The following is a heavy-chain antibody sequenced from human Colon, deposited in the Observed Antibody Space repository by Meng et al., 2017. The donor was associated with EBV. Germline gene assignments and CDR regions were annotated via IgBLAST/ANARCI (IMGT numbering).Heavy chain of an antibody. V-gene: IGHV6-1*01. CDR2: TYYRSKWYN. Sequence: QAQVSQLGPGPATLSPTRSLTGAISGDSVSSNSAAWNVIRQSPLRGIDWLGRTYYRSKWYNGYAVSVKSRITINPDTSKNQFSLQLTSVTPEDTAMCSCARSGSSGWIDYWGQGTLVTVSS. J-gene: IGHJ4*02. D-gene: IGHD6-19*01. CDR1: GDSVSSNSAA. CDR3: ARSGSSGWIDY.